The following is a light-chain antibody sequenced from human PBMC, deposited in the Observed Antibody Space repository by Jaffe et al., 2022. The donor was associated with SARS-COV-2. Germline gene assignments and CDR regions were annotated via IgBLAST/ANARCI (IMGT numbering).Light chain of an antibody. J-gene: IGKJ1*01. V-gene: IGKV4-1*01. CDR2: WAS. CDR3: QQYYGTPPT. CDR1: QSVLYSSNNKNY. Sequence: DIVMTQSPDSLAVSLGERATINCKSSQSVLYSSNNKNYLAWYQQKPGQPPKLLIYWASTREPGVPDRFSGSGSGTDFTLTISSLQAEDVAVYYCQQYYGTPPTFGQGTKVEIK.